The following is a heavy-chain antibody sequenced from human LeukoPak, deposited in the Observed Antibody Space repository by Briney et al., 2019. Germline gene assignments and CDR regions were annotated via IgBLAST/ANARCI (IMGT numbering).Heavy chain of an antibody. CDR2: IKEDGSER. CDR3: ARDRHSGHFD. V-gene: IGHV3-7*01. CDR1: GFTFSSYS. D-gene: IGHD1-26*01. Sequence: GGSLRLSCAASGFTFSSYSMNWVRQAPGKGLEWVANIKEDGSERNYVDSVKGRFTIFRDNAKNSLYLQMNSLRAEDTAVYYCARDRHSGHFDWGQGTLVTVSS. J-gene: IGHJ4*02.